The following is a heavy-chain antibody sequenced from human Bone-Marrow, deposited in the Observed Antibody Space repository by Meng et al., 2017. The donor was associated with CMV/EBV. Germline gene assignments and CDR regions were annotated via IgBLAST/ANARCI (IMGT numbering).Heavy chain of an antibody. CDR3: ATYIGTNDAFDI. J-gene: IGHJ3*02. V-gene: IGHV1-46*01. CDR2: INPSGGST. D-gene: IGHD5-12*01. CDR1: GYTFTSYY. Sequence: ASVKVSCKASGYTFTSYYIHWVRQAPGQGLEWMGIINPSGGSTSYAQKFQGRVAITRDTSTSTVYMELSSLKSGDTAVYYCATYIGTNDAFDIWGQGTMVAVSS.